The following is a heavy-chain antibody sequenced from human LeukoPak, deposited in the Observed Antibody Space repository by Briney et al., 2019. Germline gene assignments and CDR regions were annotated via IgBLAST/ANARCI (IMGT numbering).Heavy chain of an antibody. J-gene: IGHJ6*03. CDR3: ARDSIAARPLTGYYYYYMDV. D-gene: IGHD6-6*01. Sequence: SVKVSCKASGGTFSSYAISWVRQAPGQGLEWMGGIIPIFGTANYAQKFQGRVTITTDESTSTAYMELSSLRSEDTAVYYCARDSIAARPLTGYYYYYMDVWGKGTTVTVSS. CDR1: GGTFSSYA. CDR2: IIPIFGTA. V-gene: IGHV1-69*05.